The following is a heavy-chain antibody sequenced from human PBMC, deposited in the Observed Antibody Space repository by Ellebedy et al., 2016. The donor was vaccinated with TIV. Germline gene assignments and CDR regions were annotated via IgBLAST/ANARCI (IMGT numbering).Heavy chain of an antibody. CDR1: GYTLTELS. CDR2: FDPEDGET. D-gene: IGHD6-19*01. CDR3: ATDLQKWLGFDY. V-gene: IGHV1-24*01. J-gene: IGHJ4*02. Sequence: AASVKVSCKVSGYTLTELSMHWVRQAPGKGLEWMGGFDPEDGETIYAQKFQGRVTMTEDTSTDTAYMELSSLRSEDTAVYYCATDLQKWLGFDYWGQGTLVTVSS.